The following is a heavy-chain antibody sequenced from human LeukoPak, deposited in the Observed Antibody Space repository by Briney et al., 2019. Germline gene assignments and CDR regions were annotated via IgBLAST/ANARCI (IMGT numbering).Heavy chain of an antibody. D-gene: IGHD5-24*01. CDR3: ARGGSRVTTINILDY. V-gene: IGHV1-18*01. Sequence: GASVKVSCKPSGYTFSSYGISWGRQAPGQGLEWMGWIRVYNGDTNYAQKFKGRVTMTTDTSTNTAYMELRSLGSDDTAVYYCARGGSRVTTINILDYWGQGALVTVSS. CDR2: IRVYNGDT. CDR1: GYTFSSYG. J-gene: IGHJ4*02.